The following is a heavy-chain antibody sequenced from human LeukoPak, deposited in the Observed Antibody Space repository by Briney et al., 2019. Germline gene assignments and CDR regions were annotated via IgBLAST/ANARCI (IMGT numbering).Heavy chain of an antibody. V-gene: IGHV4-34*01. CDR1: GYFSTAYY. Sequence: SETLSLTCTVSGYFSTAYYWGWIRQPPGKGLEWIGEINHSGSTNYNPSLKSRVTISVDTSKNQFSLKLSSVTAADTAVYYCARHQNLGYCSSTSCHNKGYFQHWGQGTLVTVSS. J-gene: IGHJ1*01. CDR2: INHSGST. CDR3: ARHQNLGYCSSTSCHNKGYFQH. D-gene: IGHD2-2*01.